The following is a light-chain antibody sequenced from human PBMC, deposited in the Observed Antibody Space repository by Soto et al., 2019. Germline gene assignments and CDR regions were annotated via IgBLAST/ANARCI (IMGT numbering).Light chain of an antibody. Sequence: QSALTQPGSVSGSPGQSVTISCTGTSSDVGGYNYVSWYQQHPGKAPKLMIYDVSKRPSGAPDRFSGSKSGNTASLTISGLQAEDEADYYCCSYAGSYTYVFGTGTKLTVL. CDR2: DVS. CDR1: SSDVGGYNY. CDR3: CSYAGSYTYV. V-gene: IGLV2-11*01. J-gene: IGLJ1*01.